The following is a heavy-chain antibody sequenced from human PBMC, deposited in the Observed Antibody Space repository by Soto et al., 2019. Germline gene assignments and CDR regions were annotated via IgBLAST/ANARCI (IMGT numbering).Heavy chain of an antibody. J-gene: IGHJ3*02. CDR3: ATVMTTVTTSLFLGGEYAFEI. V-gene: IGHV3-23*01. CDR2: ISGSGGST. D-gene: IGHD4-17*01. Sequence: EVQLLESGGGLVQPGGSLRLSCAASGFTFSSYAMSWVRQAPGKGLEWVSAISGSGGSTYYADSVKGRFTISRDNSKNTLSLQMHMRSAADKAVYYCATVMTTVTTSLFLGGEYAFEIWGQGTMVTVSS. CDR1: GFTFSSYA.